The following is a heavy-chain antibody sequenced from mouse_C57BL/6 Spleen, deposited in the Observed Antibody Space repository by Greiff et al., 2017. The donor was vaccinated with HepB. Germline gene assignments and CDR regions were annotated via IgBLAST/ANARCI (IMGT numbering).Heavy chain of an antibody. CDR2: IYPGDGDT. CDR1: GYAFSSYW. CDR3: ARKGSSGSLDY. D-gene: IGHD3-2*02. J-gene: IGHJ2*01. Sequence: QVQLKESGAELVKPGASVKISCKASGYAFSSYWMNWVKQRPGKGLEWIGQIYPGDGDTNYNGKFKGKATLTADKSSSTAYMQLSSLTSEDSAVYFCARKGSSGSLDYWGQGTTLTVSS. V-gene: IGHV1-80*01.